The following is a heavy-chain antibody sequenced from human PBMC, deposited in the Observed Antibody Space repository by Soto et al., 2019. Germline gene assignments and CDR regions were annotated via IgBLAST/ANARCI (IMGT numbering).Heavy chain of an antibody. V-gene: IGHV3-74*01. CDR2: INIDGSRI. J-gene: IGHJ4*02. CDR3: AKGGRQWLVTSDFNY. Sequence: PGGSLRLSCEASGFIFSSYWMHWVRQAPGKGLVWVSRINIDGSRISYADSVKGRFTISRDSSKNTVSLEMTSLRAEDTAVYYCAKGGRQWLVTSDFNYWGQGALVTVSS. CDR1: GFIFSSYW. D-gene: IGHD6-19*01.